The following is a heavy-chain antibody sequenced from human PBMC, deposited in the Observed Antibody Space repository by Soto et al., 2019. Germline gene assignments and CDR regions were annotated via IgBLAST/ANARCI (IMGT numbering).Heavy chain of an antibody. CDR2: MTSDMRTI. CDR1: GFTFSVYS. CDR3: ARSVEGHFDY. D-gene: IGHD6-19*01. V-gene: IGHV3-48*02. Sequence: EVQLVESGGGLVQPGGSLRLSCAASGFTFSVYSMNWIRQAPGKGLQWVSYMTSDMRTIHYADSGKGRFTISRDNAKNLVYLQMTSLRDEDTAVYYCARSVEGHFDYWGQGALVTVSS. J-gene: IGHJ4*02.